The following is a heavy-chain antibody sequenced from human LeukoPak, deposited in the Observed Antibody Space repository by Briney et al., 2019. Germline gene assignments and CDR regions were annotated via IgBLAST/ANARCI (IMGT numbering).Heavy chain of an antibody. CDR1: GYSISSGYY. J-gene: IGHJ4*02. CDR2: VYHSGST. V-gene: IGHV4-38-2*02. Sequence: PSETLSLTCTVSGYSISSGYYWGWIRQPPGKGLEWIGSVYHSGSTYYNPSLKSRVTISVDTSKNQFSLKLSSVTAADTAVYYCARKKGGATSWGQGTLVTVSS. CDR3: ARKKGGATS. D-gene: IGHD1-26*01.